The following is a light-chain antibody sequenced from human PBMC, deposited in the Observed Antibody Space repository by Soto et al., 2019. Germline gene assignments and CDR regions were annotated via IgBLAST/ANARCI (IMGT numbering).Light chain of an antibody. V-gene: IGLV2-11*01. Sequence: QSALTQPRSVSGSPGQSVTISCTGTSSDVGAYDYVSWYQHHPGKAPKVTIYDVSKRPSGVPDRFSGSKSGNTASLTISALQTDDEADYFCCSSAPESTYVCGTGTKVTVL. CDR2: DVS. J-gene: IGLJ1*01. CDR1: SSDVGAYDY. CDR3: CSSAPESTYV.